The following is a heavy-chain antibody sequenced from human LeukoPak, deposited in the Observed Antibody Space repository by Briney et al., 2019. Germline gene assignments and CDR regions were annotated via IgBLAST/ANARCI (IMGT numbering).Heavy chain of an antibody. D-gene: IGHD3-10*01. V-gene: IGHV4-39*01. J-gene: IGHJ4*02. CDR1: GGSISSSSYY. CDR3: ARGGSSPFDY. Sequence: SETLSLTCTVSGGSISSSSYYWGWIRQPPGKGLEWIGSIYYRGSTYYNPSLKSRVTISVDTSKNQFSLKLSSVTAADTAVYYCARGGSSPFDYWGQGTLVTVSS. CDR2: IYYRGST.